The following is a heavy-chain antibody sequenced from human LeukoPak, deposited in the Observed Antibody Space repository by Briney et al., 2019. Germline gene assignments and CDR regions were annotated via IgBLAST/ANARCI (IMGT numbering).Heavy chain of an antibody. Sequence: GGSLRLSCAASGFTFSSYAMSWVRQAPGKGLEWVSAISGSGGSTYYADSVKGRFTISRDNSKNTLYLQMNSLRAEDTAVYYCAAWWDFWSGYSDVWGQGTLVTVSS. CDR3: AAWWDFWSGYSDV. CDR1: GFTFSSYA. D-gene: IGHD3-3*01. V-gene: IGHV3-23*01. CDR2: ISGSGGST. J-gene: IGHJ4*02.